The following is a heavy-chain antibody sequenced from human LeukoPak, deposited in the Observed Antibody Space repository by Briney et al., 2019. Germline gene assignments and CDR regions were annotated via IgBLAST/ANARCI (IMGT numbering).Heavy chain of an antibody. CDR1: GFTFSSYA. CDR2: ISGSGGST. D-gene: IGHD2-2*02. J-gene: IGHJ4*02. Sequence: GGSLRLSCAASGFTFSSYAMSWVRQAPGKGLEWVSAISGSGGSTYYSDSVKGRFTISRDNSKNTLYLQMNSLRAEDTALYYCANDHTPGLADYWGQRTLVTVSS. V-gene: IGHV3-23*01. CDR3: ANDHTPGLADY.